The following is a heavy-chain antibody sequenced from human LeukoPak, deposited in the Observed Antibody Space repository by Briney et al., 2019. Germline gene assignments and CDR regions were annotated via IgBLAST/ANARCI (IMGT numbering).Heavy chain of an antibody. CDR3: AAITGSHDAFDI. Sequence: GGSLRLSCAASGFTFSSYSMNWVRQAPGKGLEWVSSISSSSSYIYYADSVKGRFTISRDNAKNSLYLQMNSLRAEDTAVYYCAAITGSHDAFDIWGQGTMVTVSS. V-gene: IGHV3-21*01. J-gene: IGHJ3*02. CDR2: ISSSSSYI. D-gene: IGHD3-16*01. CDR1: GFTFSSYS.